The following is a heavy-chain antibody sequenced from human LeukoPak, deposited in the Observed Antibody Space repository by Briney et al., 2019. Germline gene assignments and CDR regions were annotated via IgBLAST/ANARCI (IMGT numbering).Heavy chain of an antibody. D-gene: IGHD6-19*01. CDR1: GFTFSSYE. CDR3: ARDTRAAGFDY. CDR2: ISSSGSTI. Sequence: GGSLRLSCAAPGFTFSSYEVNWVRQAPGKGLEWVSYISSSGSTIYYADSVKGRFTISRANAKNSLYLQMNSLRAEDTAVSYCARDTRAAGFDYWGQGTLVTVSS. V-gene: IGHV3-48*03. J-gene: IGHJ4*02.